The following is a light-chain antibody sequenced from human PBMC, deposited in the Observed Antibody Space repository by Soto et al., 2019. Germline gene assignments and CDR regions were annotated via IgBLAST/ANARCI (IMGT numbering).Light chain of an antibody. CDR1: KSVGGD. V-gene: IGKV3-11*01. CDR3: QQRTNWPWT. Sequence: DIVLTQSPATLSLTPGQGASLSCRASKSVGGDLVWYQQHPGQAPRLLIYDASNRATGIPPRFSGSGSGTDFTLTISSLEPEDFAVYCCQQRTNWPWTFGQGTKV. J-gene: IGKJ1*01. CDR2: DAS.